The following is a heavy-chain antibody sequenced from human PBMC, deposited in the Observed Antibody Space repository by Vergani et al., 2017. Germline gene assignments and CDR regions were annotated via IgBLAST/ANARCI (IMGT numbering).Heavy chain of an antibody. V-gene: IGHV3-15*07. Sequence: EVQLVESGGGIVKPGGSLRLSCVASGFSFRNAWMNWVRRTPGKGLEWVGRIKSTFDRGTTDYAAAVKGRFTISRDDSKNTLFLQMNGLKTEDIGVYYYTTDHRYGGDGSCYWLRDHHYYGMDVWGQGTTVTVSS. CDR3: TTDHRYGGDGSCYWLRDHHYYGMDV. D-gene: IGHD2-21*01. CDR1: GFSFRNAW. J-gene: IGHJ6*02. CDR2: IKSTFDRGTT.